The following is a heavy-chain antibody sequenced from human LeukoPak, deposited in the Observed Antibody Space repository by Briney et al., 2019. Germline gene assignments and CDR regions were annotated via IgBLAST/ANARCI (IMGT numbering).Heavy chain of an antibody. D-gene: IGHD6-13*01. CDR1: GGSISSGSYY. CDR3: ARGAIAAAYTPGDWFDP. CDR2: IYTSGST. J-gene: IGHJ5*02. V-gene: IGHV4-61*02. Sequence: SETLSLTCTVSGGSISSGSYYWSWIRQPAGKGLEWIGRIYTSGSTNYNPSLKSRVTISVDTSKNQFSLKLSSVTAADTAVDYCARGAIAAAYTPGDWFDPWGQGTLVTVSS.